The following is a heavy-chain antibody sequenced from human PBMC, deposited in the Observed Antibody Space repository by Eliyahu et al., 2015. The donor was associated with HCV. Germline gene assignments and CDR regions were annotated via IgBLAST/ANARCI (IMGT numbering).Heavy chain of an antibody. CDR3: ATSTVYYGMDV. V-gene: IGHV4-34*01. D-gene: IGHD4-17*01. CDR1: GGSFSRYS. J-gene: IGHJ6*02. Sequence: QVQLQQWGAGLLKPSATLSLTCAVYGGSFSRYSCXXIRXXPGKGLEWIGEINHTGSTNYNPSLKSRVTISVDTSKNQVSLKLRSVTAADTAVYYCATSTVYYGMDVWGQGTTVSVSS. CDR2: INHTGST.